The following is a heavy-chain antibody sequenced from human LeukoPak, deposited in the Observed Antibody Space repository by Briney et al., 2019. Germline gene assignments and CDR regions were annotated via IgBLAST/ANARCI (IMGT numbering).Heavy chain of an antibody. CDR3: ARDVKSDYGDYSYYFDY. CDR2: ISYDGSNK. Sequence: PGRTLSLSCAASGFTFSSYAMHWVRQAPGKGLEWVAVISYDGSNKYYADSVKGRFTISRDNSKNTLYLQMNSLRAEDTAVYYCARDVKSDYGDYSYYFDYWGQGTLVTVSS. J-gene: IGHJ4*02. D-gene: IGHD4-17*01. CDR1: GFTFSSYA. V-gene: IGHV3-30*04.